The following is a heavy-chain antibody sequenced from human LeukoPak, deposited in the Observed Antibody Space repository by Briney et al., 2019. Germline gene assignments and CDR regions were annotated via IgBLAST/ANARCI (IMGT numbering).Heavy chain of an antibody. J-gene: IGHJ6*03. V-gene: IGHV1-18*01. CDR1: GYTFTSYG. CDR2: ISAYNGNT. Sequence: VASVKVSCXASGYTFTSYGISWVRRAPGQGLEWMGWISAYNGNTNYAQKLQGRVTMTTDTSTSTAYMELRSLRSDDTAVYYCGRRSGSLFYYYYMDVWGKGTTVTVSS. D-gene: IGHD3-10*01. CDR3: GRRSGSLFYYYYMDV.